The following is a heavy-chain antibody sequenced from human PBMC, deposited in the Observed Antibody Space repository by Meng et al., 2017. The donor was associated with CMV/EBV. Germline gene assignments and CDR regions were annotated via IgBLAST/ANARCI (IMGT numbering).Heavy chain of an antibody. V-gene: IGHV4-34*01. Sequence: SETLSLPCAVYGGSFSGYYWSWIRQPPGKGLEWIGEINHSGSTNYNPSLRSRVTISVDTSKNQFSLKLSPVTAADAALYYGAGVVPAAIGGRGGPFDYWGQGTLVTVSS. J-gene: IGHJ4*02. CDR1: GGSFSGYY. CDR2: INHSGST. CDR3: AGVVPAAIGGRGGPFDY. D-gene: IGHD2-2*02.